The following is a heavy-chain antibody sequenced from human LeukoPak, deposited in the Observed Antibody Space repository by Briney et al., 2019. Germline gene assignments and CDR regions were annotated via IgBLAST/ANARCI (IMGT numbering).Heavy chain of an antibody. V-gene: IGHV3-9*01. D-gene: IGHD4-17*01. J-gene: IGHJ4*02. CDR1: GFTFDDYA. CDR2: ISWNSGTI. Sequence: GGSLRLSCAASGFTFDDYAMHWVRQAPGKGLEWVSGISWNSGTIGYADSVKGRFTISRDSAKNSLYLQMNSLRAEDTALYYCARGMTTDSWGQGTLVTVSS. CDR3: ARGMTTDS.